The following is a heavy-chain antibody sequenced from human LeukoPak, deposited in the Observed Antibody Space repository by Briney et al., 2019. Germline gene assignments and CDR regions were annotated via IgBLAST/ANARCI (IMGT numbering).Heavy chain of an antibody. CDR3: ARGLHYYYYGMDV. J-gene: IGHJ6*02. V-gene: IGHV3-30-3*01. D-gene: IGHD3-10*01. Sequence: PGRSLRLSCAASGFTFSSYTMHWVRQAPGKGLEWMAVISYDGSNKYYADSVKGRFTISRDNSKNTLYLQMNSLRAEDTAVYYCARGLHYYYYGMDVWGQGTTVTVSS. CDR2: ISYDGSNK. CDR1: GFTFSSYT.